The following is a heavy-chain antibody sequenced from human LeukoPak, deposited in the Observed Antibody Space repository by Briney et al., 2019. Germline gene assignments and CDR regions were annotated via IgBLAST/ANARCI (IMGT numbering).Heavy chain of an antibody. CDR2: ISSSSSYI. D-gene: IGHD4-17*01. CDR3: ARDRRHVHGKGHGDPFDY. V-gene: IGHV3-21*01. Sequence: GGSLRLSCAASGFTFSSYSVNWVRQAPGKGLEWVSSISSSSSYIYYADSVKGRFTISRDNAKNSLYLQMNSLRAEDTAVYYCARDRRHVHGKGHGDPFDYWGQGTLVTVSS. CDR1: GFTFSSYS. J-gene: IGHJ4*02.